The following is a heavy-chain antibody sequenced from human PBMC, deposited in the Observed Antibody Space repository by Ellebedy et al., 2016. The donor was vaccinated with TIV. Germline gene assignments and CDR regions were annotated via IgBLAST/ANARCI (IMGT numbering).Heavy chain of an antibody. Sequence: PGGSLRLSCAASGFTVSSNYMSWVRQAPGKGLEWVSVIYSGGSTYYADSVKGRLTISRDNSKNTLYLQMNSLRAEDTAVYYCARDQGWAVAGTTRFDYWGQGTLVTVSS. V-gene: IGHV3-66*01. D-gene: IGHD6-19*01. J-gene: IGHJ4*02. CDR3: ARDQGWAVAGTTRFDY. CDR2: IYSGGST. CDR1: GFTVSSNY.